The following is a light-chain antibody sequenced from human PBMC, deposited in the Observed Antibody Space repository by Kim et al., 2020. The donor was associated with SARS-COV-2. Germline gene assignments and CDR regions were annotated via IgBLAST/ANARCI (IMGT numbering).Light chain of an antibody. CDR3: SSYTGSNTLL. V-gene: IGLV2-14*01. J-gene: IGLJ6*01. Sequence: QSVLTQPASVSGSSGQSITISCTGTTTDVGAYVSWYQQHPDKAPRLMIYDVANRPSGVSHRFSGSKSGNTAYLTISGLQAEDEADYYCSSYTGSNTLLFGGGTKVTVL. CDR1: TTDVGAY. CDR2: DVA.